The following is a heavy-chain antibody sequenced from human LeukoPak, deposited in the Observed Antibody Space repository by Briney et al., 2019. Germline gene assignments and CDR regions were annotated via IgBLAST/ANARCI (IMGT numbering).Heavy chain of an antibody. J-gene: IGHJ4*02. Sequence: SETLSLTCSVSGDSVSSTSDNWGWIRQPPGKGLEWIGEISHRGSTNYNPSLKSRVTISVYTSKNQFSLKLTSVTAADTAVYYCARGRRQLVRSWGYWGQGTLVTVSS. CDR1: GDSVSSTSDN. CDR2: ISHRGST. D-gene: IGHD6-13*01. CDR3: ARGRRQLVRSWGY. V-gene: IGHV4-39*07.